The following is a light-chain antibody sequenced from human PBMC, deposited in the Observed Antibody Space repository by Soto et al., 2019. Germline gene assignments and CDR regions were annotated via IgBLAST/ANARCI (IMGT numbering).Light chain of an antibody. Sequence: DIVMTQSPDSLAVSLGERATINCKSSQNVLYSSNNKNYLAWYRQKPGQPPKLLIYWASIRESGVPDRISGSGSGTDFTLTISSLQAEDVAVYYCQQYYSTPPYTFGRGTKLEIK. CDR3: QQYYSTPPYT. CDR2: WAS. V-gene: IGKV4-1*01. J-gene: IGKJ2*01. CDR1: QNVLYSSNNKNY.